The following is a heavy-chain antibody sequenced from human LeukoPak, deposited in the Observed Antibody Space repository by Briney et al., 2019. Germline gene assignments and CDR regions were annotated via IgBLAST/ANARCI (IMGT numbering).Heavy chain of an antibody. Sequence: GGSLRLSCAASEFSVGSNYMTWVRQAPGKGLEWVSYISPSTTTIHYADSVKGRFTISRDNAKNSLYLQMTSLRAADTAVYFCARGWVGDIFDYWGQGALVTVSS. CDR3: ARGWVGDIFDY. D-gene: IGHD1-26*01. CDR1: EFSVGSNY. J-gene: IGHJ4*02. V-gene: IGHV3-48*04. CDR2: ISPSTTTI.